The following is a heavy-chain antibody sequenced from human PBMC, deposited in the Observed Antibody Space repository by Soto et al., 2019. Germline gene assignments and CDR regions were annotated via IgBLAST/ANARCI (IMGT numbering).Heavy chain of an antibody. CDR1: GFTFSSYS. J-gene: IGHJ6*02. CDR3: ASDREYRGAGTYYYGMDV. CDR2: ISSSSSYI. V-gene: IGHV3-21*01. D-gene: IGHD6-19*01. Sequence: GGSLRLSCAASGFTFSSYSMNWVRQAPGKGLEWVSSISSSSSYIYYADSVKGRFTISRDNAKNSLYLQMNSLRAEDTAVYYCASDREYRGAGTYYYGMDVWGQGTTVTVSS.